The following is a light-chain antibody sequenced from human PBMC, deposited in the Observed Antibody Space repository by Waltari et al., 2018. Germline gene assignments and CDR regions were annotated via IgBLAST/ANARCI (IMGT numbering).Light chain of an antibody. CDR3: QHFNSYPFI. J-gene: IGKJ2*01. CDR2: MAS. CDR1: QSIGNY. V-gene: IGKV1-5*03. Sequence: DIQMTQSPSTLSASVGDRVTITCRASQSIGNYLAWYQQKPGKAPKLLIFMASKLQREVPSRFSGSGSGTEFALTISGLQADDFATYFCQHFNSYPFIFGRGTKLEIK.